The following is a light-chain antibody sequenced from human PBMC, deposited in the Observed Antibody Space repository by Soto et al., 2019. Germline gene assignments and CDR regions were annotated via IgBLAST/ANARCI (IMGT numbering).Light chain of an antibody. V-gene: IGLV2-8*01. CDR3: SSSAGRSYV. Sequence: QSVLTQPPSASGSPGQSVTISCTGTSSDVGGYNYVSWYQQHPGKAPKLMIYEVSKRPSGVPDRFSGSKSGNTASLTVSGLQAEDEADYYCSSSAGRSYVFGTGTKLTVL. CDR2: EVS. CDR1: SSDVGGYNY. J-gene: IGLJ1*01.